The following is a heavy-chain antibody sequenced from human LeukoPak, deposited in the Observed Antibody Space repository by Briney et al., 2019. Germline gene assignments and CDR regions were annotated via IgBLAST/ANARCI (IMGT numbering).Heavy chain of an antibody. CDR2: ISWNSDTI. J-gene: IGHJ5*02. CDR3: AKDSSSGWS. CDR1: GFTFDVYA. V-gene: IGHV3-9*01. Sequence: GRSLRLSCAASGFTFDVYAMHWVRQAPGKGLEWVSTISWNSDTIGYADSVKGRFTISRDNAKNSLYLQMNSLRAEDTALYYCAKDSSSGWSWGQGTLVTVSS. D-gene: IGHD6-19*01.